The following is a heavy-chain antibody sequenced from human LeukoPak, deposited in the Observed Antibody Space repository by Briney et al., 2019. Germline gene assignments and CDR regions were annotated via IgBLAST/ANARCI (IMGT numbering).Heavy chain of an antibody. CDR1: GYTFTGYY. D-gene: IGHD5-18*01. V-gene: IGHV1-2*02. CDR3: ARHQYSYGRRLTYYYYYMDV. J-gene: IGHJ6*03. Sequence: ASVKVSCKASGYTFTGYYMHWVRQAPGQGLEWMGWINPNSGGTNYAQKFQGRVTMTRDTSISTAYMELSRLRSDDTAVYYCARHQYSYGRRLTYYYYYMDVWGKGTTVTVSS. CDR2: INPNSGGT.